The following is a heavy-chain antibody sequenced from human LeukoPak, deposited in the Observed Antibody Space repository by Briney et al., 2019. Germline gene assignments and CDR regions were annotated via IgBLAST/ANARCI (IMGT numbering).Heavy chain of an antibody. D-gene: IGHD3-10*01. Sequence: ASVKVSCKASGYTFTSYDINWVRQATGQGLEWMGWMNPNSGNTGYAQKFQDRVTMTRNTSISTAYMELSGLRSEDTAMYYCARKTLYGSGKGWFDPWGQGTLVTVSS. CDR2: MNPNSGNT. CDR1: GYTFTSYD. CDR3: ARKTLYGSGKGWFDP. J-gene: IGHJ5*02. V-gene: IGHV1-8*01.